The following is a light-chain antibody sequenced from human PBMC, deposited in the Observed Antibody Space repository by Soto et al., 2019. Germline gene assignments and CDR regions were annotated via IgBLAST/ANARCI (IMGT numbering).Light chain of an antibody. Sequence: VTITCRASQAISNYLNWYQQKPGKAPNLLIFGAKTLQSGVPSRFSGSGYGTDFTLTNTTRQPDVVGIYACQQFHATTLTVGQGPR. J-gene: IGKJ5*01. V-gene: IGKV1-39*01. CDR2: GAK. CDR1: QAISNY. CDR3: QQFHATTLT.